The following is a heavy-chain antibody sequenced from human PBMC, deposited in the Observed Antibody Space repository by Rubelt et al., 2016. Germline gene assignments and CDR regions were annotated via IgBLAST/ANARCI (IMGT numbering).Heavy chain of an antibody. Sequence: QLQLQESGPGLVKPSETLSLTCTVSGGSISSSSYYWGWIRQAPGKGLEWVSYISSSGSTIYYAVSGKGLCTSSRDNAKNSLYLQMNSLRAEDTAVYYCARGEDYGGPEAIDYWGQGTLVTVSS. CDR2: ISSSGSTI. CDR3: ARGEDYGGPEAIDY. CDR1: GGSISSSSYY. D-gene: IGHD4-23*01. J-gene: IGHJ4*02. V-gene: IGHV3-11*01.